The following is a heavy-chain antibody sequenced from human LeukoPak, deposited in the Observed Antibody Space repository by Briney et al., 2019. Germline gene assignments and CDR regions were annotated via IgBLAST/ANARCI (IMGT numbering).Heavy chain of an antibody. CDR1: GFTFSSFY. Sequence: GGSLRLSCAASGFTFSSFYMNWVRQAPGKGLEWVVNINQDGSEKYYVDSVEGRFTISRDNAKNSLYLQMSSLRAEDTAVYYCARVYSSSWYSGYLYMDVWGKGTTVTVSS. V-gene: IGHV3-7*01. J-gene: IGHJ6*03. CDR3: ARVYSSSWYSGYLYMDV. D-gene: IGHD6-13*01. CDR2: INQDGSEK.